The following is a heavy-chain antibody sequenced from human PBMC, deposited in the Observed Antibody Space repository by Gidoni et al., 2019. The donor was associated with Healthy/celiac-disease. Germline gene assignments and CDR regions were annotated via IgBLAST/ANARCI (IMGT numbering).Heavy chain of an antibody. V-gene: IGHV3-33*01. J-gene: IGHJ6*02. CDR3: ARDLRTAAGTPRAHYYYYGMDV. CDR1: GFPFSSYG. CDR2: IWYDGSNK. Sequence: QVQLVESGGGVVQPGRSLRLSCAASGFPFSSYGMHWVRQAPGKGLEWVAVIWYDGSNKYYADSVKGRFTISRDNSKNTLYLQMNSLRAEDTAVYYCARDLRTAAGTPRAHYYYYGMDVWGQGTTVTVSS. D-gene: IGHD6-13*01.